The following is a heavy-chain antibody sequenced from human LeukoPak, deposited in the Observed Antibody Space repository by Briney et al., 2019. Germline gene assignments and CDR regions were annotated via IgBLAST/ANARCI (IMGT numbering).Heavy chain of an antibody. CDR3: AKARYYYDSSGYPTLDY. J-gene: IGHJ4*02. D-gene: IGHD3-22*01. CDR1: GSTFSSYA. V-gene: IGHV3-30*01. CDR2: ISYVGSNK. Sequence: GRSLRLSCAASGSTFSSYAMHWVRQAAGKGIEWVAVISYVGSNKYYADSMKGRFTTSRDNSKDTLYQQMNRLRAEDTAVYYSAKARYYYDSSGYPTLDYWGRGTLVTVSS.